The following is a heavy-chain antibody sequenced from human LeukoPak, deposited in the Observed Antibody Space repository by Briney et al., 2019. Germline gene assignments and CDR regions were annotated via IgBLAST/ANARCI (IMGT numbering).Heavy chain of an antibody. J-gene: IGHJ5*02. CDR1: GGSISTNNYY. CDR2: MHYSGST. Sequence: SETLSLTCTVSGGSISTNNYYWGWIRQPPGKGLEWVGSMHYSGSTYYNPSLKSRVTISVDTSKNQFSLKLSSVTAADTAVYYCARQNGDAWFDPWGQGTLVTVSS. CDR3: ARQNGDAWFDP. D-gene: IGHD2-8*01. V-gene: IGHV4-39*01.